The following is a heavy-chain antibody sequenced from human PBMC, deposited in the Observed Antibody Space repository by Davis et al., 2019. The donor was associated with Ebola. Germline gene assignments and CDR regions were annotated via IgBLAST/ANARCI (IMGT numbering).Heavy chain of an antibody. V-gene: IGHV1-69*06. Sequence: AASVHVSCKASLCTFRSYAISWVRPAPGQGLDWMGGIIPIFGTANYEQKFQGRVTITADKSTSTAYMELSSLRSEDTAVYYCARDRCSGGSCYLGGTPPDYWGQGTLVTVSS. J-gene: IGHJ4*02. CDR3: ARDRCSGGSCYLGGTPPDY. D-gene: IGHD2-15*01. CDR1: LCTFRSYA. CDR2: IIPIFGTA.